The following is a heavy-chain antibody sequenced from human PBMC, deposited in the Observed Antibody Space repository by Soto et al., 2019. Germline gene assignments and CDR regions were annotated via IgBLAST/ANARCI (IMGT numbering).Heavy chain of an antibody. J-gene: IGHJ5*02. CDR3: ARDKSSSWYQVHWFDP. D-gene: IGHD6-13*01. CDR2: IIPIFGTA. V-gene: IGHV1-69*13. CDR1: GGTFSSYA. Sequence: ASVKVSCKASGGTFSSYAISWVRQAPGQGLEWMGGIIPIFGTANYAQKFQGRVTITADESTSTAYMELSSLRSEDTAVYYCARDKSSSWYQVHWFDPWGQGTLVTVSS.